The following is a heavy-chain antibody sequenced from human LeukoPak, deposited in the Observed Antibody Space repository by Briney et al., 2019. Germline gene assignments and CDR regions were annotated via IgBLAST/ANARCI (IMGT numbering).Heavy chain of an antibody. D-gene: IGHD3-22*01. CDR2: IYYNGIT. J-gene: IGHJ5*02. CDR1: GGSIFSGDYY. V-gene: IGHV4-30-4*01. Sequence: SETLSLTCTVSGGSIFSGDYYWDWIRQPPGKGLEWIGYIYYNGITYYNPSLESRVTISVDTSKNQFSLKLSSVTAADTAVYYCARGDYNDGAGYLDHWGQGTLVPVSS. CDR3: ARGDYNDGAGYLDH.